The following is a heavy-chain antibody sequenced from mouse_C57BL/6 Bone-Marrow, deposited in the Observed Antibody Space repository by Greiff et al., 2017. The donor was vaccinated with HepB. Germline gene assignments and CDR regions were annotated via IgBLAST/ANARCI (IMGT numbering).Heavy chain of an antibody. J-gene: IGHJ3*01. CDR2: ISSGGDYI. D-gene: IGHD2-3*01. Sequence: EVQVVESGEGLVKPGGSLKLSCAASGFTFSSYAMSWVRQTPEKRLEWVAYISSGGDYIYYADTVKGRFTISRDNARNTLYLQMSSLKSEDTAMYYCTRDNGGYGGTGFAYWGQGTLVTVSA. CDR1: GFTFSSYA. CDR3: TRDNGGYGGTGFAY. V-gene: IGHV5-9-1*02.